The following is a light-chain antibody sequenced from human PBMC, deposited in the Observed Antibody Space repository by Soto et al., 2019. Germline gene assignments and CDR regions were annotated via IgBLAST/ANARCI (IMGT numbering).Light chain of an antibody. CDR1: SSDVGGYNY. CDR2: DVS. Sequence: QSALTQPASVSGSPGQSITISCTGTSSDVGGYNYVSWYQQHPGKAPKLMIYDVSNRPSGVSNRFSGSKSGNTASLTISGLQAGDEADYYCSPHTSSSILGYVFGTGTKITIL. V-gene: IGLV2-14*01. J-gene: IGLJ1*01. CDR3: SPHTSSSILGYV.